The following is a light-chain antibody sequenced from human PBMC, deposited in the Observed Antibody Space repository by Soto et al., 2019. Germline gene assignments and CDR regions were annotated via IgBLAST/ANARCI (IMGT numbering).Light chain of an antibody. V-gene: IGKV3-20*01. Sequence: EVVLTQSPGTLSLSPGERATLSSSAMQSVSTRSLAWYQQKPAQAPRLLISGASSRAADIPERFSGSGSGTDFTLTIPRLEPEAFALYYCQHYDSSPRTFGQGTKVDIK. CDR3: QHYDSSPRT. CDR2: GAS. CDR1: QSVSTRS. J-gene: IGKJ1*01.